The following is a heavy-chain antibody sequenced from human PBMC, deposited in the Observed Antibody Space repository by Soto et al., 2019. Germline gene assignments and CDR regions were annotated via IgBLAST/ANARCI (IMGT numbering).Heavy chain of an antibody. V-gene: IGHV1-69*13. D-gene: IGHD3-22*01. CDR2: IIPIFGTA. CDR3: ATDNTNSADYDSSGYYPY. CDR1: GGTFSSYA. J-gene: IGHJ4*02. Sequence: GASVKVSCKASGGTFSSYAISWVRQAPGQGLEWMGGIIPIFGTANYAQKFQGRVTITADESTSTAYMELSSLRSEDTAVYYCATDNTNSADYDSSGYYPYWGQGTLVTVSS.